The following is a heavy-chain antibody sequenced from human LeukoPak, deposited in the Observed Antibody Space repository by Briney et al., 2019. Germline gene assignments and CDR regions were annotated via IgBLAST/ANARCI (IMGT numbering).Heavy chain of an antibody. CDR1: GGSFSGYY. D-gene: IGHD3-10*01. CDR3: ARGRVGCPNYYGSGSYYTY. CDR2: INHSGST. V-gene: IGHV4-34*01. J-gene: IGHJ4*02. Sequence: PSETLSLTCAVYGGSFSGYYWSWIRQPPGKGLEWIGEINHSGSTNYNPSLKSRVTISVDTSKNQFSLKLSSVTAADTAVYYCARGRVGCPNYYGSGSYYTYWGQGTLVTVSS.